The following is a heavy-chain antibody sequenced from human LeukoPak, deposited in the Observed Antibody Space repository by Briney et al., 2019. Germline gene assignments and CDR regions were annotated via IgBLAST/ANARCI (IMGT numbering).Heavy chain of an antibody. CDR3: ARDYSSSCPFCYFDY. V-gene: IGHV3-21*01. D-gene: IGHD6-13*01. CDR1: GFTFSSHA. J-gene: IGHJ4*02. CDR2: ISSSSSYI. Sequence: GGSLRLSCAASGFTFSSHAMSWVRQAPGKGLEWVSSISSSSSYIYYADSVKGRFTISRDNAKNSLYLQMNSLRAEDTAVYYCARDYSSSCPFCYFDYWGQGTLVTVSS.